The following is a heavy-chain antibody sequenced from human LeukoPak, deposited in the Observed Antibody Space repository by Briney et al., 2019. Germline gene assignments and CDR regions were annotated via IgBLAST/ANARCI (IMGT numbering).Heavy chain of an antibody. V-gene: IGHV3-74*03. CDR2: IDNAGSIP. Sequence: QPGGSLRLSCAASGFTFSNYWIHWVRQAPGKGLVWVSRIDNAGSIPTYADSVKGRFTISRDNAENTLYLQMNSLRVEDTAVYYCARGPPHIVVVTAILRSRYYFYGMDVWGQGTTVTVSS. CDR1: GFTFSNYW. J-gene: IGHJ6*02. D-gene: IGHD2-21*02. CDR3: ARGPPHIVVVTAILRSRYYFYGMDV.